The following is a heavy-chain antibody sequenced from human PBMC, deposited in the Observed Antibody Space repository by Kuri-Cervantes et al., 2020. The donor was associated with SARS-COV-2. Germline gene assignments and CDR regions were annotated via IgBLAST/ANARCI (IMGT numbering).Heavy chain of an antibody. CDR3: ATGAANSYMDV. Sequence: GSLRLSCGASGFSLTIYAIHWVRQAPGKGLEWVSVMWYDGKNEYYAGSVKGRFNISRDTSKNTVSLHMNSLRAEDTAMYYCATGAANSYMDVWGRGTTVTVSS. CDR2: MWYDGKNE. J-gene: IGHJ6*03. CDR1: GFSLTIYA. V-gene: IGHV3-33*08. D-gene: IGHD3-10*01.